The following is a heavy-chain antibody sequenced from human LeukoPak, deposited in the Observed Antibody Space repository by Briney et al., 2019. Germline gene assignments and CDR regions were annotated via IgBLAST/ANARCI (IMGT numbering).Heavy chain of an antibody. CDR1: GGSISSGGYS. V-gene: IGHV4-30-2*01. D-gene: IGHD4-17*01. CDR3: ARDVLDGDYFDY. CDR2: IYHSGST. J-gene: IGHJ4*02. Sequence: SQTLSLTCAVSGGSISSGGYSWSWIRQPPGKGLEWIGYIYHSGSTYYNPSLKSRVTISVDTSKSQFSLKLSSVTAADTAIYYCARDVLDGDYFDYWGQGTLVTVSS.